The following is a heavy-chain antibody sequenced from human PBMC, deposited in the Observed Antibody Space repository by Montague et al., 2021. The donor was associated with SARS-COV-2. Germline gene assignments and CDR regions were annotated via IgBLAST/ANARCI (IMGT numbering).Heavy chain of an antibody. J-gene: IGHJ6*02. CDR2: ISYDGSNK. Sequence: SLRLSCAASGFTFSSYAMHWVRQAPGKGLEWVAVISYDGSNKYYADSVKGRFTISRDNSKNTLYLQMNSLRAEDTAVYYCARDLGSYYGMDFWGQGTTVTVSS. CDR1: GFTFSSYA. V-gene: IGHV3-30*04. CDR3: ARDLGSYYGMDF.